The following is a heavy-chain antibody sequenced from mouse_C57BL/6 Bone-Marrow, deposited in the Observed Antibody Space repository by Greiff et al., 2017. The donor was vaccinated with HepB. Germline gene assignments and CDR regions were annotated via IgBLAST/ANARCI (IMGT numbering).Heavy chain of an antibody. Sequence: EAQVVESGAELVKPGASVKLSCTASGFNIKDYYMHWVKQRTEQGLEWIGRIDPEDGETKYAPKFQGKATITADTTSNTAYLQLSSLTSEDTAVYYCALLLRGAMDYWGQGTSVTVSS. J-gene: IGHJ4*01. CDR3: ALLLRGAMDY. CDR1: GFNIKDYY. D-gene: IGHD1-1*01. CDR2: IDPEDGET. V-gene: IGHV14-2*01.